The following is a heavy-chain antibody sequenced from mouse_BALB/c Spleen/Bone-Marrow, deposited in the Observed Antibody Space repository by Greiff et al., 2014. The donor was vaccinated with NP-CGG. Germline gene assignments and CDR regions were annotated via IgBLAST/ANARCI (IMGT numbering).Heavy chain of an antibody. D-gene: IGHD2-2*01. CDR3: TNGYDYYAMDY. V-gene: IGHV1-5*01. CDR1: GYSFTSCW. CDR2: IYPGNSDT. J-gene: IGHJ4*01. Sequence: EVQLQQSGTVLARPGASVKMSCKASGYSFTSCWMHWVKQRPGQGLEWIGAIYPGNSDTSYNQKFKGKAKLTAVTSASTAYMELSSLTNEDSAVYYCTNGYDYYAMDYWGQGTSVTVSS.